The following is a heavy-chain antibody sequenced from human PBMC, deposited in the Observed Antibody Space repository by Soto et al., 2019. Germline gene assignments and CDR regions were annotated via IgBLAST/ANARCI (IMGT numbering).Heavy chain of an antibody. D-gene: IGHD3-22*01. Sequence: CKGSGYIFTSYWIGWVRQMPGKGLECMGIIYPGDSDTRYSPSFQGQVTISADKSISTAYLQWSSLKASDTAMYYCATQAPYYYDSSGYHDAFDIWGQGTMVT. CDR2: IYPGDSDT. J-gene: IGHJ3*02. CDR1: GYIFTSYW. CDR3: ATQAPYYYDSSGYHDAFDI. V-gene: IGHV5-51*01.